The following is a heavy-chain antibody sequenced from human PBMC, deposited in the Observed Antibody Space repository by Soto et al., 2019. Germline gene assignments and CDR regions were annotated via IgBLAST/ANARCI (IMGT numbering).Heavy chain of an antibody. CDR3: PSAAWFPYLSFY. D-gene: IGHD3-10*01. V-gene: IGHV3-48*03. J-gene: IGHJ4*02. CDR1: GFTFSRFE. CDR2: ISSSGSTA. Sequence: EVQLVESGGGLVQPGGSLRLACAAAGFTFSRFELHWVRQAPGKGLEWISYISSSGSTAYYASSVEGRFTISRDNANHSVYLQMASLRAEDTALYYCPSAAWFPYLSFYWGQGALVTVSS.